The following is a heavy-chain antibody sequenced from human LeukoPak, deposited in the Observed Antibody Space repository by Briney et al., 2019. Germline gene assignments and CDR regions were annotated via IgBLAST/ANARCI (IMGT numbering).Heavy chain of an antibody. CDR3: GRDEDIPTYPNWIET. Sequence: ASVKVSFKASGYSFFNSGVTWVRQAPGQGPEWIGWVSTYTGNTNYAEKVQGRITMTTDTSTDTAYMELRSLTSDDTAVYYCGRDEDIPTYPNWIETWGQGILVTVSS. D-gene: IGHD2-2*03. CDR1: GYSFFNSG. V-gene: IGHV1-18*01. J-gene: IGHJ5*02. CDR2: VSTYTGNT.